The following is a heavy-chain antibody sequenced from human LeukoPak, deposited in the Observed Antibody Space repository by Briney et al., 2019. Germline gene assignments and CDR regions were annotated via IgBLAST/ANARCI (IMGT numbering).Heavy chain of an antibody. CDR1: GFTFSKYW. D-gene: IGHD6-19*01. V-gene: IGHV3-74*01. J-gene: IGHJ4*02. Sequence: GGSLRLSCAASGFTFSKYWMLWVRQAPGKGLASVSRINTDGTVTTYADSVKGRFTVSRDNADNTMFLQMNSVRDEDTAVYYCATKQWLAPPPDSWGQGTPVTVSS. CDR2: INTDGTVT. CDR3: ATKQWLAPPPDS.